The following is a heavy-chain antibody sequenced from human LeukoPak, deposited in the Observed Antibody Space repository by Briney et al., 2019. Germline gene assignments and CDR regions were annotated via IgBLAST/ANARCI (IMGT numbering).Heavy chain of an antibody. CDR3: ARVRYYYDSSGQYYFDY. CDR1: GFTSSDHY. Sequence: GSLRLSCAASGFTSSDHYMDWVRQAPGKGLEWVGYIYYSGSTNYNPSLKSRVTISVDTSKNQFSLELSSVTAADTAVYYCARVRYYYDSSGQYYFDYWGQGTLVTVSS. V-gene: IGHV4-59*11. J-gene: IGHJ4*02. D-gene: IGHD3-22*01. CDR2: IYYSGST.